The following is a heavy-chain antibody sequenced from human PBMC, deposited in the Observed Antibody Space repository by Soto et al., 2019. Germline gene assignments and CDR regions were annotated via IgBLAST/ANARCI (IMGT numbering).Heavy chain of an antibody. D-gene: IGHD6-13*01. CDR2: ISAYSGST. J-gene: IGHJ4*02. Sequence: QVLLVQSGTEVRKPGASVKVSCKASGYTFTRYGITWVRQAPGQGLEWMGWISAYSGSTKFAQKIQGRVTLTTETSTSTAYMELRSLRSDDTAVYYCAKDGDIEGPGAQPPDYWGQGTLVTVSP. CDR1: GYTFTRYG. V-gene: IGHV1-18*01. CDR3: AKDGDIEGPGAQPPDY.